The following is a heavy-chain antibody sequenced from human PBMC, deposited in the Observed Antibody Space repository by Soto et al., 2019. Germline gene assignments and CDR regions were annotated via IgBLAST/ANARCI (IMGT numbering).Heavy chain of an antibody. CDR2: INPTGGYT. J-gene: IGHJ5*02. V-gene: IGHV1-46*01. D-gene: IGHD3-10*01. CDR3: ARSWTYYGGNLDL. CDR1: GYSFSSHY. Sequence: QVQLVQSGAEVKKPGASVRVSCKASGYSFSSHYMHWVKQAPGQGLEWLGIINPTGGYTTYAQKFQGRVTLTADTDTKTGYMALRSMRAAATARYYCARSWTYYGGNLDLWGQGTLVSVSA.